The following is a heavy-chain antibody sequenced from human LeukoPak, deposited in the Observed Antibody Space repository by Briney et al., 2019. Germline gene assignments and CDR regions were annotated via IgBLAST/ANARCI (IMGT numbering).Heavy chain of an antibody. D-gene: IGHD6-19*01. J-gene: IGHJ5*02. CDR3: AKDWGSSGWYNYFDP. V-gene: IGHV3-30*18. CDR2: ISYHGSAK. Sequence: GGPLRLSCLVSGFTISSQGRHGARQPPAKGRDWVALISYHGSAKYYGDSVQGRFTISRDISENTLYLQMDSLRPEDTAIYYCAKDWGSSGWYNYFDPWGQGTLVTVSS. CDR1: GFTISSQG.